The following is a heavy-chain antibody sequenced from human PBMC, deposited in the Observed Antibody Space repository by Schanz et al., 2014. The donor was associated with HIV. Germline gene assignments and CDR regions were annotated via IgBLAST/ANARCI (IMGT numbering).Heavy chain of an antibody. J-gene: IGHJ6*02. CDR3: ARTSRIVIPDRDPRLSYLYGMDV. D-gene: IGHD1-26*01. V-gene: IGHV3-23*04. CDR2: ISGSGGST. Sequence: EVQLVESGGGLVKPGGSLRLSCAASGFTFSSYAMSWVRQAPGKGLEWVSAISGSGGSTYYADSVKGRFTISRDNSKNPLYLQMKGLRADDTAVYYCARTSRIVIPDRDPRLSYLYGMDVWGQGTTVTVSS. CDR1: GFTFSSYA.